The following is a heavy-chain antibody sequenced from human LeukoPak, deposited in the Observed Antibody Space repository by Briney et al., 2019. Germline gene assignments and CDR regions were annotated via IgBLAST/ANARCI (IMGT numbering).Heavy chain of an antibody. D-gene: IGHD1-26*01. CDR1: GFTVSSNY. Sequence: VRSLRLSCAASGFTVSSNYMSWVRQAPGKGLEWVSVLYSGGTTYYADSVKGRFTVSRDNSKNTLYLQMNSLRAEDTAVYYCARASGGSFAYWGQGTLVTVSS. CDR2: LYSGGTT. CDR3: ARASGGSFAY. V-gene: IGHV3-53*01. J-gene: IGHJ4*02.